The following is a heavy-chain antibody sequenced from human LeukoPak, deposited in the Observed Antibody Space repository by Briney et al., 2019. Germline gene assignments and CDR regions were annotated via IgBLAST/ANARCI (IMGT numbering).Heavy chain of an antibody. CDR1: GYTFTIYG. V-gene: IGHV1-18*01. CDR3: ARASPPSGAAAGMIWFDP. D-gene: IGHD6-13*01. J-gene: IGHJ5*02. Sequence: GASVKVSCKASGYTFTIYGISWVRQAPGQGLEWMGWISAYNGNTNYAQKLQGRVTMTTDTSTSTAYMELRSLRSDDTAVYYCARASPPSGAAAGMIWFDPWGQGTLVTVSS. CDR2: ISAYNGNT.